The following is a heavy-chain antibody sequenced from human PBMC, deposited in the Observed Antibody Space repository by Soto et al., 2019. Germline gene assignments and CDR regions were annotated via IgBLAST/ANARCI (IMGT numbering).Heavy chain of an antibody. CDR2: IYTIGST. CDR3: AKTTNYYYSLDV. CDR1: GFSVSSDY. J-gene: IGHJ6*01. V-gene: IGHV3-53*01. D-gene: IGHD2-8*01. Sequence: EVQLVESGGGLIQPGGSLRLSCAASGFSVSSDYMSWVRQAPGKGLEWVAVIYTIGSTYYAGSVKGRFTISRDTSRNTLYLQMSTLRAEDTAVYFCAKTTNYYYSLDVW.